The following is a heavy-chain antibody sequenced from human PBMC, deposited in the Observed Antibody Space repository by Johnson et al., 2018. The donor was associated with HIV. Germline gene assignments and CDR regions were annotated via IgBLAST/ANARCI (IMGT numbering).Heavy chain of an antibody. CDR1: GFTFSSYW. V-gene: IGHV3-66*01. Sequence: VQLVESGGGLVQPGGSLRLSCAASGFTFSSYWMSWVRQAPGKGLEWVSVLFSDGTTYYADSVKGSFTISRDNSKNTLFLQMNSLRAEDSALYFCASGVDAFDIWGQGTMVTVSS. CDR3: ASGVDAFDI. CDR2: LFSDGTT. D-gene: IGHD3-16*01. J-gene: IGHJ3*02.